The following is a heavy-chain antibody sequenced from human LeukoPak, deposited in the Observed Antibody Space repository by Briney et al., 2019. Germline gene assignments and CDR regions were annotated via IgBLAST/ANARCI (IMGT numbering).Heavy chain of an antibody. J-gene: IGHJ6*03. CDR1: GFTFSNYA. Sequence: GGSLRLSCAASGFTFSNYAMNWVRQAPGKGLEYVSAISSNGGSTYYANSVKGRFTISRDNSKNTLYLQMGSLRGEDMAVYYCARDGGNGAYCGGDCYPYYYMDVWGKGTTVTVSS. CDR3: ARDGGNGAYCGGDCYPYYYMDV. CDR2: ISSNGGST. D-gene: IGHD2-21*01. V-gene: IGHV3-64*01.